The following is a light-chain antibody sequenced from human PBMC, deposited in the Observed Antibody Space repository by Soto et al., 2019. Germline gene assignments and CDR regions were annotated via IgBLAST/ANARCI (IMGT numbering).Light chain of an antibody. J-gene: IGKJ1*01. CDR3: QQYNSLWT. Sequence: DIQMTQSPSTLSASVGDRVTITCRASQSISSWLAWYQQKPGKAPNLLIYRASSLQSGVPSRFGGSGSGTEFTLTISSLQPDDFATYYCQQYNSLWTFGQGTKVDI. CDR1: QSISSW. V-gene: IGKV1-5*03. CDR2: RAS.